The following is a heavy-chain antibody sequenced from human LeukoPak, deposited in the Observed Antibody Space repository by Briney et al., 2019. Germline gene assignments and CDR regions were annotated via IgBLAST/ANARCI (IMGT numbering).Heavy chain of an antibody. V-gene: IGHV1-2*02. CDR1: GYTFTGYY. CDR3: ARVEQWELLRGSRVFRANAFDI. J-gene: IGHJ3*02. CDR2: INPNSGGT. Sequence: GASVKVSCKASGYTFTGYYMHWVRQAPGQGLEWMGWINPNSGGTNYAQKFQGRVTMTRDTSISTAYMELSRLRSDDTAVYYCARVEQWELLRGSRVFRANAFDIWGQGTMVTVSS. D-gene: IGHD1-26*01.